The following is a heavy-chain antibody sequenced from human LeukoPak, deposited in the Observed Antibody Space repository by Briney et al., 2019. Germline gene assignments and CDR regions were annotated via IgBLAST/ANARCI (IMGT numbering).Heavy chain of an antibody. CDR1: GFTFDDYA. CDR2: ISWNNGSI. V-gene: IGHV3-9*01. CDR3: AKGSGKKAMVTPIGY. Sequence: GRSLRLSCAASGFTFDDYAMYWVRQAPGKGLEWVSGISWNNGSIGYADSVKGRFTISRDNAKKSLYLQMNSLRTEDTALYFCAKGSGKKAMVTPIGYWGQGTLVTVSS. D-gene: IGHD4/OR15-4a*01. J-gene: IGHJ4*02.